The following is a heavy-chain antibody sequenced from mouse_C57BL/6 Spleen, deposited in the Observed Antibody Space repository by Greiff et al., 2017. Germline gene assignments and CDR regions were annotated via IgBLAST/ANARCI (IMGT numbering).Heavy chain of an antibody. J-gene: IGHJ4*01. V-gene: IGHV2-2*01. CDR2: IWSGGST. CDR3: ARRDGNGPQSAMDY. Sequence: QVHVKQSGPGLVQPSQSLSITCTVSGFSLTSYGVHWVRQSPGKGLEWLGVIWSGGSTDYNAAFISRLGISKDNSKSQVFFKMNSLQADDKAIYYCARRDGNGPQSAMDYWGQGTSVTVSS. D-gene: IGHD2-1*01. CDR1: GFSLTSYG.